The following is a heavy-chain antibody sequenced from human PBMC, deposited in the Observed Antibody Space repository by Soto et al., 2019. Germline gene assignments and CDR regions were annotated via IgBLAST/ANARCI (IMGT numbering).Heavy chain of an antibody. CDR1: GYSFTSYK. J-gene: IGHJ4*02. V-gene: IGHV5-51*01. CDR3: ARRATYYDILSGYYFDY. D-gene: IGHD3-9*01. CDR2: IFPGDSDT. Sequence: PGESLKISCKGSGYSFTSYKIAWVRQMPGKGLEWMGIIFPGDSDTRYSPSFQGQVTISADKSTSTAYLQWSSLKASDTAMYYCARRATYYDILSGYYFDYWGQGTLVTVPQ.